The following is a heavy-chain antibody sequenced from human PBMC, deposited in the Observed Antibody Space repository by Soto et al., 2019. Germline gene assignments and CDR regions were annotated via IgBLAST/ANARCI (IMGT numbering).Heavy chain of an antibody. Sequence: SVKVSCKASGGTFSSYAISWVRQAPGQGLEWMGGIIPIFGTTNYAQKFHGRVTITADESTSTAYMEVSSLRSEDTAVYYCATEARGAPASHYFDYWGQGTLVTVSS. CDR3: ATEARGAPASHYFDY. D-gene: IGHD2-2*01. CDR2: IIPIFGTT. J-gene: IGHJ4*02. V-gene: IGHV1-69*13. CDR1: GGTFSSYA.